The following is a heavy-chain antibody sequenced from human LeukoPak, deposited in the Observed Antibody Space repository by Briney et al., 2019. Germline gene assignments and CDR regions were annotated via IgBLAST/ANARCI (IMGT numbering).Heavy chain of an antibody. CDR1: GGSFSGYY. D-gene: IGHD2-15*01. Sequence: PSETLSLTCAVYGGSFSGYYWSWIRQPPGKGLEWIGRIYTSGSTNYNPSLKSRVTISVDTSKNQFSLKLSSVTAADTAVYYCARDMSHMRWFDPWGQGTLVTVSS. J-gene: IGHJ5*02. CDR3: ARDMSHMRWFDP. CDR2: IYTSGST. V-gene: IGHV4-59*10.